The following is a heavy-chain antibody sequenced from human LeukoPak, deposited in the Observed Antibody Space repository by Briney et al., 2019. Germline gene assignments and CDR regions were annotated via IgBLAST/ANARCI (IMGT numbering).Heavy chain of an antibody. CDR2: INPNSGGT. J-gene: IGHJ4*02. CDR1: GYTFTGYY. Sequence: GASVKVSCKASGYTFTGYYMHWVRQAPGQGLEWMGWINPNSGGTNYAQKFQGRVTMTRDTSISTAYMELSRLRSDDTAVYYCARDLATVKGGAYYFDYWGQGTLVTVSS. D-gene: IGHD4-17*01. CDR3: ARDLATVKGGAYYFDY. V-gene: IGHV1-2*02.